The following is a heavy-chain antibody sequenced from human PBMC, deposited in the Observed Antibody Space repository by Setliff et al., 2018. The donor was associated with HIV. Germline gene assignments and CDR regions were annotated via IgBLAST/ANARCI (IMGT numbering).Heavy chain of an antibody. CDR2: IRYDGSNK. CDR1: GFSFSNYG. J-gene: IGHJ6*02. V-gene: IGHV3-30*02. CDR3: AKDWRWELPIYGMNV. D-gene: IGHD1-26*01. Sequence: GSLRLSCVASGFSFSNYGMHWVRQAPGKGLGWMTFIRYDGSNKYYADSVKGRFTISRDNSKNALYLQMNSLTTEDTAVYYCAKDWRWELPIYGMNVWGQGTTVTSP.